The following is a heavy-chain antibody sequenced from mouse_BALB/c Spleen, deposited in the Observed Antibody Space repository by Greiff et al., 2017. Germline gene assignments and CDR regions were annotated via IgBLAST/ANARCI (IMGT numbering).Heavy chain of an antibody. CDR2: ISYDGSN. Sequence: EVKLLESGPGLVKPSQSLSLTCSVTGYSITSGYYWNWIRQFPGNKLEWMGYISYDGSNNYNPSLKNRISITRDTSKNQFFLKLNSVTTEDTATYYCARDATATYAMDYWGQGTSVTVSS. CDR3: ARDATATYAMDY. V-gene: IGHV3-6*02. J-gene: IGHJ4*01. CDR1: GYSITSGYY. D-gene: IGHD1-2*01.